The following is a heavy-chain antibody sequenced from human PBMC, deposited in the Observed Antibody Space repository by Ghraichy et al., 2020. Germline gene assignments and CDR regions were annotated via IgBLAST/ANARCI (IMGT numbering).Heavy chain of an antibody. CDR1: GFTFSSYG. V-gene: IGHV3-30*18. J-gene: IGHJ4*02. Sequence: GGSLRLSCAASGFTFSSYGMHWVRQAPGKGLEWVAVISYDGSNKYYADSVKGRFTISRDNSKNTLYLQMNSLRAEDTAVYYCAKVYYDILTGYDTRNYFDYWGQGTLVTVSS. CDR2: ISYDGSNK. D-gene: IGHD3-9*01. CDR3: AKVYYDILTGYDTRNYFDY.